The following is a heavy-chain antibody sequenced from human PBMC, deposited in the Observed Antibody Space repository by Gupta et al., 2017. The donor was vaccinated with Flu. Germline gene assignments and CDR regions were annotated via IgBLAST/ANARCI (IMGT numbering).Heavy chain of an antibody. CDR1: G. CDR3: ARIRTGDGYNYGGADYYGMDV. V-gene: IGHV2-26*01. CDR2: IFSSGEK. J-gene: IGHJ6*02. Sequence: GVSWIRQPPGMALEWLAHIFSSGEKSYITSLKTRLAISKDASKSQVVLSMTNMDPLDTATYYCARIRTGDGYNYGGADYYGMDVWGQGTTVTVSS. D-gene: IGHD5-12*01.